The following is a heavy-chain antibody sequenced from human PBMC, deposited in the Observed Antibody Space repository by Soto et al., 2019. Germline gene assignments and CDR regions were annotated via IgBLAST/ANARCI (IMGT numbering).Heavy chain of an antibody. CDR1: GGSFSGYY. J-gene: IGHJ4*02. Sequence: KTSETLSLTCAVYGGSFSGYYWSWIRQPPGKGLEWIGEINHSGSTNYNPSLKSRVTISVDTYKNQFSLKLSSVTAADTAVYYWARGPSYDQQQLVTRIDYWGQGTLVTVSS. D-gene: IGHD6-13*01. CDR3: ARGPSYDQQQLVTRIDY. CDR2: INHSGST. V-gene: IGHV4-34*01.